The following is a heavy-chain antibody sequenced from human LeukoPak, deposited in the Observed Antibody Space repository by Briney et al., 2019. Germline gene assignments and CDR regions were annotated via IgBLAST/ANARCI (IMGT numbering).Heavy chain of an antibody. J-gene: IGHJ5*02. V-gene: IGHV1-2*02. D-gene: IGHD6-19*01. CDR2: INGNTGDT. Sequence: ASVTVSFTASGYTLTGYYMHWVRQAPGQGLEWMGWINGNTGDTRYAEKFQGRVTMTRDTSINTAYMEVRSLTSDDSAVYYCARDGAVTGSYNWFDPWGQGTLVTVSS. CDR1: GYTLTGYY. CDR3: ARDGAVTGSYNWFDP.